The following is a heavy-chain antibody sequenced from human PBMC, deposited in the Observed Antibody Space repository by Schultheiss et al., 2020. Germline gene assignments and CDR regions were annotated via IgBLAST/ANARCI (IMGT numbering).Heavy chain of an antibody. CDR2: IYYSGST. CDR3: ARSSASSSSGTDFDY. Sequence: SQPLSLTCAVYGGSFSGYYWGWIRQPPGKGLEWIGSIYYSGSTYYNPSLKSRVTISVDTSKNQFSLKLSSVTAADTAVYYCARSSASSSSGTDFDYWGQGTLVTVSS. D-gene: IGHD6-13*01. CDR1: GGSFSGYY. V-gene: IGHV4-59*05. J-gene: IGHJ4*02.